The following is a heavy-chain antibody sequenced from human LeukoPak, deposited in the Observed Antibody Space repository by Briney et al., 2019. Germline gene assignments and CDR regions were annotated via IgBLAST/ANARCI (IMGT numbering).Heavy chain of an antibody. D-gene: IGHD1-26*01. J-gene: IGHJ6*03. CDR2: IRSKAYGGTT. CDR1: GFTFSSYA. Sequence: PGGSLRLSCAASGFTFSSYAMSWVRQAPGKGLEWVGFIRSKAYGGTTEYAASVKGRFTISRDDSKSIAYLQMNSLKTEDTAVYYCTRGSYYAGYYYYMDVWGKGTTVTVSS. V-gene: IGHV3-49*04. CDR3: TRGSYYAGYYYYMDV.